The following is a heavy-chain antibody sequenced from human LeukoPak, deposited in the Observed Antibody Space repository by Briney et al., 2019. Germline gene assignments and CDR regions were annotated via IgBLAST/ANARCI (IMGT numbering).Heavy chain of an antibody. D-gene: IGHD6-19*01. CDR2: ISGGGDAT. V-gene: IGHV3-23*01. CDR3: AKDQWLVLNY. Sequence: GGSLRLSCAASDFSFITYAMTWVRQASGKGLEWVSTISGGGDATYYADSVKGRFTISRDNSKNTLYLQMNSLRSDDTALYYCAKDQWLVLNYWGQGTLVTVSS. CDR1: DFSFITYA. J-gene: IGHJ4*02.